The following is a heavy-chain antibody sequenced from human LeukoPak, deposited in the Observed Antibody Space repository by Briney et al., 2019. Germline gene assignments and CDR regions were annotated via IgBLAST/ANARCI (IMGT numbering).Heavy chain of an antibody. J-gene: IGHJ5*02. D-gene: IGHD2-2*01. Sequence: PSETLSLTCAVYGGSFSGYYWSWIRQPPGKGLEWIGEINHSGSTNYNPSLKSRVTISVDTSKNQFSLKLSSVTAADTAVYYCARGPRIVVVPAAIRGWFDPWGQGTLVTVSS. CDR1: GGSFSGYY. CDR3: ARGPRIVVVPAAIRGWFDP. CDR2: INHSGST. V-gene: IGHV4-34*01.